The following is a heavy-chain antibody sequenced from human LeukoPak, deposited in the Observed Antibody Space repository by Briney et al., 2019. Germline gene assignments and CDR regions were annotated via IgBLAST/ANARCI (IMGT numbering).Heavy chain of an antibody. Sequence: PSETPSLTCAVYGGSFSGYYWSWIRQPPGKGLEWIGYIYYSGSTNYNPSLKSRVTISVDTSKNQFSLKLSSVTAADTAVYYCARSTIAAPFDYWGQGTLVTVSS. CDR2: IYYSGST. D-gene: IGHD6-13*01. J-gene: IGHJ4*02. CDR3: ARSTIAAPFDY. V-gene: IGHV4-59*01. CDR1: GGSFSGYY.